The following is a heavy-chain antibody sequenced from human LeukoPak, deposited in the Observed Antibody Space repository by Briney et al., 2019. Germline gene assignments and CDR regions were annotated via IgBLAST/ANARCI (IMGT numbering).Heavy chain of an antibody. CDR3: ARAPTGTTGD. J-gene: IGHJ4*02. D-gene: IGHD1-1*01. CDR1: GYTFTGYY. V-gene: IGHV1-2*02. Sequence: GASVKVSCKASGYTFTGYYMHWVRQAPGQGLEWMGWINPNSGGTNYAQKFQGRVTMTRDTSISTAYMELSRLRSDDMAVYYCARAPTGTTGDWGQGTLVTVSS. CDR2: INPNSGGT.